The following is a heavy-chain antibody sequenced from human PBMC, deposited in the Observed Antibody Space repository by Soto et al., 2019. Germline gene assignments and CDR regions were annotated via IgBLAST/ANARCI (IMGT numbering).Heavy chain of an antibody. Sequence: QVHLVQSGAEVKKHGSSVKVSCKAFGGSFSNYAFSWVRQAPGQGLEWMGDIIPVFGRANYAQKFQGRVTITADVSTTTAYMELSSLRSDDTAVYFCARTEQLVLPFYLDYWGQGTLVTVSS. J-gene: IGHJ4*02. CDR1: GGSFSNYA. CDR3: ARTEQLVLPFYLDY. D-gene: IGHD6-6*01. V-gene: IGHV1-69*01. CDR2: IIPVFGRA.